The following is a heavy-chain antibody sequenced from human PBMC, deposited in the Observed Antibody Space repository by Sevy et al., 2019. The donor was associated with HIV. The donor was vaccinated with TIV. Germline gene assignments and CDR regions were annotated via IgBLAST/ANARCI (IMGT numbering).Heavy chain of an antibody. CDR1: GFTFSSNG. V-gene: IGHV3-30*02. J-gene: IGHJ6*03. D-gene: IGHD1-7*01. CDR3: AKVPAGGTTLYYYYYMDV. Sequence: GGSLRLSCAASGFTFSSNGMHWVLQAPGKGLEWVAFIRYDGSNKYYADSVKGRFTISRDNSKNTLYLQMNSLRAEDTAVYYCAKVPAGGTTLYYYYYMDVWGKGTTVTVSS. CDR2: IRYDGSNK.